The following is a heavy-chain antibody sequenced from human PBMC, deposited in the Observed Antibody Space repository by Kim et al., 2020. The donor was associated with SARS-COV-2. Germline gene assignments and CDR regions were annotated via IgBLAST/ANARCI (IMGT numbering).Heavy chain of an antibody. CDR3: ASLDAFDI. V-gene: IGHV5-51*01. CDR2: SDT. Sequence: SDTRYSPSFQGQVTISADKSISTAYLQWSSLKASDTAMYYCASLDAFDIWGRGTMVTVSS. J-gene: IGHJ3*02.